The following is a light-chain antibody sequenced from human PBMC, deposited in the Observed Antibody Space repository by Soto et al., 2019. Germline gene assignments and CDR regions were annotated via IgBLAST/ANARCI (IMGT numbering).Light chain of an antibody. CDR3: KFLSSHPLR. J-gene: IGKJ4*01. CDR1: RGISSY. Sequence: NQLYLSPASLSALVRDRVTITCLASRGISSYLAWNQQKPGKAPKLLIYLASTLQSGVPSRFSGSGSGTDFSLTISFLQPEDVATYYCKFLSSHPLRFGGRAIVAIK. CDR2: LAS. V-gene: IGKV1-9*01.